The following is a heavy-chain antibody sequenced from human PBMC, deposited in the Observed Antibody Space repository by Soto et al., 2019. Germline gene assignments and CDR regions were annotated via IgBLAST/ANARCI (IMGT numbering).Heavy chain of an antibody. CDR1: GVSISSYY. CDR3: ARLPSIVATEDYFDY. CDR2: IYYTGIT. J-gene: IGHJ4*02. V-gene: IGHV4-59*08. D-gene: IGHD5-12*01. Sequence: SETLSLTCTVSGVSISSYYGSWIRKYPGKELEWIGYIYYTGITNYNPSLKSRVTISVDTSKNHFSLKLSSVTAADTAVYYCARLPSIVATEDYFDYWGQGTLVTVSS.